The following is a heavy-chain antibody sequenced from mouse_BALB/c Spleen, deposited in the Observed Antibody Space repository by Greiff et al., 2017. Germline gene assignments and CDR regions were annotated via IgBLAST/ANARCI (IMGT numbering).Heavy chain of an antibody. D-gene: IGHD2-3*01. J-gene: IGHJ4*01. CDR3: AREGGIYDGYSYYAMDY. CDR1: GFTFSDYY. Sequence: EVQVVESGGGLVKPGGSLKLSCAASGFTFSDYYMYWVRQTPEKRLEWVATISDGGSYTYYPDSVKGRFTISRDNAKNNLYLQMSSLKSEDTAMYYCAREGGIYDGYSYYAMDYWGQGTSVTVSS. V-gene: IGHV5-4*02. CDR2: ISDGGSYT.